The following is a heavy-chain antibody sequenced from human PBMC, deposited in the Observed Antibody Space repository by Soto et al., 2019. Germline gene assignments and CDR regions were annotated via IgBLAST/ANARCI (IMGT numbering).Heavy chain of an antibody. J-gene: IGHJ6*02. D-gene: IGHD6-13*01. V-gene: IGHV3-30*18. Sequence: PVGSLRLSCAASGLSFSTYGMHWVRQAPGKGLEGMAVISKDGSNKYSADSVKARFTISRDNSKATLTLKRKSLRGETTAIYYFAKVIRADSTWSNFYYYSGMDVWGQGTTVTVSS. CDR2: ISKDGSNK. CDR1: GLSFSTYG. CDR3: AKVIRADSTWSNFYYYSGMDV.